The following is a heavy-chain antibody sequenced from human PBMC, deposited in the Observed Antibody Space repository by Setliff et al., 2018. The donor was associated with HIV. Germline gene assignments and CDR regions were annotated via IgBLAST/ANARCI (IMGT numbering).Heavy chain of an antibody. V-gene: IGHV4-39*01. CDR2: IYYSGST. J-gene: IGHJ4*02. D-gene: IGHD3-10*01. Sequence: SETLSLTCTVSGGSISSSNYYWGWIRQPPGKGLEWIGSIYYSGSTYYNPSLKSRVTISVDTSKNQISLKLSSVTAADTAVYYCAISYYYGSGIPGYYFDYWGQGTLVTVSS. CDR3: AISYYYGSGIPGYYFDY. CDR1: GGSISSSNYY.